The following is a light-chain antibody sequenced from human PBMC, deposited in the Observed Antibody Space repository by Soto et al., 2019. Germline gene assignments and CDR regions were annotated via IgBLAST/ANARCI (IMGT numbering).Light chain of an antibody. CDR3: QQYGSSPQIT. Sequence: DIQMTQSPSTLSASVGDRVTITCRASQNIGDWVAWYQQKPGKAPKLLISDASNLQSGVPSRFSGSGSGTEFTLTISRLEPEDFAVYYCQQYGSSPQITFGQGTRLEIK. V-gene: IGKV1-5*01. J-gene: IGKJ5*01. CDR2: DAS. CDR1: QNIGDW.